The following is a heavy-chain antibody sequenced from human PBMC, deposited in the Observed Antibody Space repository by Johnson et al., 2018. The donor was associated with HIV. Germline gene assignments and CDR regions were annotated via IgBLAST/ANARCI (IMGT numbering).Heavy chain of an antibody. CDR1: GFTFSSYA. V-gene: IGHV3-30*04. CDR3: AREGRIAVAGLRSFDI. D-gene: IGHD6-19*01. Sequence: VQLVESGGGVVQPGRSLRLSCAASGFTFSSYAMHWVRQAPGKGLEWVAVISYDGSNKYYADSVNGRFTVSRDNSKDTLYLQMSSLRLEDTGVYYCAREGRIAVAGLRSFDIWGQGTMVTVSS. J-gene: IGHJ3*02. CDR2: ISYDGSNK.